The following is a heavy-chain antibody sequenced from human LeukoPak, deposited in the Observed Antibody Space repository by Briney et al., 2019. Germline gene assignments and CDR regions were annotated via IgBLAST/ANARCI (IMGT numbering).Heavy chain of an antibody. CDR1: GDSVSNNS. D-gene: IGHD5-24*01. CDR2: TYYRSKWYN. CDR3: ARDEDGYNYGFDP. V-gene: IGHV6-1*01. J-gene: IGHJ5*02. Sequence: SQTLSLTCAISGDSVSNNSELDQAVPSRGLEWLGRTYYRSKWYNDYAVSVKSRITINPDTSKNQFSLQVNSVTPEDTAVYYCARDEDGYNYGFDPWGQGTLVTVSS.